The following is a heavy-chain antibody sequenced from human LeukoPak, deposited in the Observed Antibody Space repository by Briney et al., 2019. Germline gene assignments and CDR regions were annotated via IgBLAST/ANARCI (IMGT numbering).Heavy chain of an antibody. CDR3: ASGRRQTTWFGEFAHYFDY. CDR2: ISAYNGNT. V-gene: IGHV1-18*01. D-gene: IGHD3-10*01. J-gene: IGHJ4*02. Sequence: VASVKVSCKASGYTFTSYGISWVRQAPGQGLGWMGWISAYNGNTNYAQKLQGRVTMTTDTSTSTAYMELRSLRSDDTAVYYCASGRRQTTWFGEFAHYFDYWGQGTLVTVSS. CDR1: GYTFTSYG.